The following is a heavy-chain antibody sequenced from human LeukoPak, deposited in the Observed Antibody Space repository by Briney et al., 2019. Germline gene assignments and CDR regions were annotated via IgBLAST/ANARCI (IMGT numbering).Heavy chain of an antibody. CDR1: GYTFTSYG. CDR2: ISAYNGNT. CDR3: ARDDYSGSYYDY. V-gene: IGHV1-18*01. Sequence: ASVTVSCKASGYTFTSYGISWVRQAPGQGLEWMGWISAYNGNTNYAQKLQGRVTMTTDTSTSTAYMELRSLRSDDTAVYYCARDDYSGSYYDYWGQGTLVTVSS. D-gene: IGHD1-26*01. J-gene: IGHJ4*02.